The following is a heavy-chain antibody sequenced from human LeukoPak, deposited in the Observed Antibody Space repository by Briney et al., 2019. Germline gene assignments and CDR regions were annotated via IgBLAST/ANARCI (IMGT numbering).Heavy chain of an antibody. Sequence: GGSLRLSCAASGFTFSSYGMHWVRQAPDKGLEWVAVISYDGSNKYYADSVKGRFTISRDNSKNTLYLQMNSLRAEDTAVYYCAKDNGFGELGCVFDIWGQGTMVTVSS. V-gene: IGHV3-30*18. D-gene: IGHD3-10*01. CDR3: AKDNGFGELGCVFDI. CDR2: ISYDGSNK. J-gene: IGHJ3*02. CDR1: GFTFSSYG.